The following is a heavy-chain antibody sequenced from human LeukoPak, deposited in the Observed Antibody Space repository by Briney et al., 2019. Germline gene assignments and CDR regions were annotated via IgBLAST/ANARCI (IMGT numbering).Heavy chain of an antibody. D-gene: IGHD3-16*02. J-gene: IGHJ4*02. CDR2: ISWDGGST. V-gene: IGHV3-43*01. CDR1: GFTFDDYT. CDR3: AKDRSSAMITFGGVIAPAGYFDY. Sequence: GGSLRLSCAASGFTFDDYTMHWVRQAPGKGLEWVSLISWDGGSTYYADSVKGRFTISRDNSKNTLYLQMNSLRAEDTAVYYCAKDRSSAMITFGGVIAPAGYFDYWGQGTLVTVSS.